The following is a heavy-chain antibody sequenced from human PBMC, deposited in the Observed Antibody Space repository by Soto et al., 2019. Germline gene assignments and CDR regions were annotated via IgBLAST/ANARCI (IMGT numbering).Heavy chain of an antibody. CDR2: ISAYNGNT. Sequence: QVQLVQSGAEVKKPGASVNISCKASGYTFTSYGLSWVCQAPGQRLEWMGWISAYNGNTKNAQKLQGRVTMTTDTSTSTAYMERRTMRSDDTAVYYCASDSPPVDYWSQGTLVTVSS. CDR1: GYTFTSYG. V-gene: IGHV1-18*01. CDR3: ASDSPPVDY. J-gene: IGHJ4*02.